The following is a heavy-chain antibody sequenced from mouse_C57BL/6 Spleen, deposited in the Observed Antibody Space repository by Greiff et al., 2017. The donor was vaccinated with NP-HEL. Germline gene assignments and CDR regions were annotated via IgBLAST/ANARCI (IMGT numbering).Heavy chain of an antibody. J-gene: IGHJ1*03. Sequence: EVKLQQSGPELVKPGASVKIPCKASGYTFTDYNMDWVKQSHGKSLEWIGDINPNNGGTIYNQKFKGKATLTVDKSSSTAYMELRSLTSEDTAVYYCARNYYGSSWGYFDVWGTGTTVTVSS. CDR3: ARNYYGSSWGYFDV. CDR1: GYTFTDYN. CDR2: INPNNGGT. D-gene: IGHD1-1*01. V-gene: IGHV1-18*01.